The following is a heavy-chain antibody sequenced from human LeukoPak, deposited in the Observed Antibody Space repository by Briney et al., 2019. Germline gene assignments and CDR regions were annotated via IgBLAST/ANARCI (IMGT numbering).Heavy chain of an antibody. CDR2: IYVSGST. Sequence: SRTLSLTCTVSGGSVSSVGDYWNWIGQPAGKGLEWIGRIYVSGSTDYNPSLESRVSMSLDTSENQFSLKLSSVTAADTAVYYCARGGYYGAFDYWGQGTLVTVAS. D-gene: IGHD3-10*01. V-gene: IGHV4-61*02. CDR1: GGSVSSVGDY. CDR3: ARGGYYGAFDY. J-gene: IGHJ4*02.